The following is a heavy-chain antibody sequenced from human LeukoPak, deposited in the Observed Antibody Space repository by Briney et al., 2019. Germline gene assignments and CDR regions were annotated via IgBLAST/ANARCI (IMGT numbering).Heavy chain of an antibody. J-gene: IGHJ4*02. V-gene: IGHV3-21*01. CDR1: GFTFSSYT. D-gene: IGHD3-22*01. CDR3: ARGVDYYENSGTIDY. Sequence: GGSLRLSCAASGFTFSSYTMNWVRQAPGKGLEWVSCISSSSSYISYADSVKGRFTISRDNSKNTLYLQMNSLRAEDTAVYYCARGVDYYENSGTIDYWGQGTLVTVSS. CDR2: ISSSSSYI.